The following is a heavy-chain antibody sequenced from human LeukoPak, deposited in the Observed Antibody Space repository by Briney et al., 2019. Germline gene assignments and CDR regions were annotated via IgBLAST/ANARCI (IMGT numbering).Heavy chain of an antibody. CDR2: FYYIGGT. CDR1: VGSLSSGRYY. Sequence: SETPSLTCTVPVGSLSSGRYYWSWIRQPPGKGRECIVYFYYIGGTNYNTSRKTRVTISVETSKNQFSLKVSFVTAADTAVYYCARKRTGDKGYYFDYWGQGTLVTVSS. D-gene: IGHD1-1*01. V-gene: IGHV4-61*01. CDR3: ARKRTGDKGYYFDY. J-gene: IGHJ4*02.